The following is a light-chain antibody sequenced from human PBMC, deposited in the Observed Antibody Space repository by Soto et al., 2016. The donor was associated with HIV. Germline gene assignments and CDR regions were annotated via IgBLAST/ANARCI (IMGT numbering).Light chain of an antibody. CDR1: QDISNN. V-gene: IGKV1-33*01. Sequence: DIQMTQSPSSLSVSIRDRVTITCQTSQDISNNLNWYQQKPGKAPKLLIYDASKLETGVPSRFSGSGPGTYFTFTITSLQSEDIATYYCQRYDNLPITFGQGTRLVIK. CDR2: DAS. CDR3: QRYDNLPIT. J-gene: IGKJ5*01.